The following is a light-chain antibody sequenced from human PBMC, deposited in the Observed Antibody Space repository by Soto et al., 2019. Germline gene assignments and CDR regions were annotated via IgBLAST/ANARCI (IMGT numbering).Light chain of an antibody. V-gene: IGKV1-39*01. J-gene: IGKJ2*01. Sequence: DIQMTQSPSSLSASVGDKVTITCRASQSISTYLNWYQQKPGKAPKLLIFAASSLQSGVPSRFSGSGSGTDFTLTISCLQPEDFSTYYCQQSYSIPPYTFGQGTKLGIK. CDR2: AAS. CDR1: QSISTY. CDR3: QQSYSIPPYT.